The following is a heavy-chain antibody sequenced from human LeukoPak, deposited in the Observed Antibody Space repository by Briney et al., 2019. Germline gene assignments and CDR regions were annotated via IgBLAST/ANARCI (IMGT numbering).Heavy chain of an antibody. Sequence: GGSLRLSCAVSGVIFSGYGMHWVRQAPGKGLEWVAFIRYDGSNKYHADSVKGRFTISRDNARNSLYLQMNSLRADDTAMYYCVRDNPRCCGVVPANIDDLWGQGTLVTVSS. J-gene: IGHJ5*02. D-gene: IGHD2-21*02. CDR3: VRDNPRCCGVVPANIDDL. CDR2: IRYDGSNK. V-gene: IGHV3-30*02. CDR1: GVIFSGYG.